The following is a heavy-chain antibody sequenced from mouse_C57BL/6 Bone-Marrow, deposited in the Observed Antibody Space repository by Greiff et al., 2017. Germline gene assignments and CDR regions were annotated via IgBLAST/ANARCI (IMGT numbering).Heavy chain of an antibody. CDR1: GFNIKDDY. Sequence: EVKLVESGAELVRPGASVKLSCTASGFNIKDDYMHWVKQRPEQGLEWIGWIDPENGDTEYASKFQGKATITVDTSSNTAYLQLSSLTSEDTAVYYCTRVAYWGQGTRVTVSA. CDR3: TRVAY. CDR2: IDPENGDT. J-gene: IGHJ3*01. V-gene: IGHV14-4*01.